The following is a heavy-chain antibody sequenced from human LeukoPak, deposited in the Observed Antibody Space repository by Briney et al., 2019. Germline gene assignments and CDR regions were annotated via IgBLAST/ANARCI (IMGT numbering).Heavy chain of an antibody. D-gene: IGHD6-13*01. V-gene: IGHV1-69*05. CDR1: GGTFSSYG. J-gene: IGHJ4*02. Sequence: ASVKVSCKASGGTFSSYGISWVRQARGQGLEWMGRIVPISGTANYVQNFQGRVTITTDESTSTAYMELSSLRSEDTAVYYCARDHVGSSWAFDYWGQGTLVTVSS. CDR3: ARDHVGSSWAFDY. CDR2: IVPISGTA.